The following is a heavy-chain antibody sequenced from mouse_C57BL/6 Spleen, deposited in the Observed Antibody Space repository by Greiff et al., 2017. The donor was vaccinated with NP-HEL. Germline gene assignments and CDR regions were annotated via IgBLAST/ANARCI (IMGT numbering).Heavy chain of an antibody. Sequence: EVQLVESGGDLVKPGGSLKLSCAASGFTFSSYGMSWVRQTPDKRLEWVATISSGGSYTYYPDSVKGRFTISRDNAKNTLYLQMSSLKSEDTAMYYCANYDYGYFDYWGQGTTLTVSS. V-gene: IGHV5-6*01. CDR2: ISSGGSYT. J-gene: IGHJ2*01. D-gene: IGHD2-4*01. CDR1: GFTFSSYG. CDR3: ANYDYGYFDY.